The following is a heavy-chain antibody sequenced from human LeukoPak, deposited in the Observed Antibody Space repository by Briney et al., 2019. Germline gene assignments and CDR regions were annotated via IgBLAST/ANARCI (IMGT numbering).Heavy chain of an antibody. CDR1: GYTFTGYY. V-gene: IGHV1-2*02. D-gene: IGHD6-19*01. CDR2: INPNSGGT. CDR3: ARGGPWLSAFDI. J-gene: IGHJ3*02. Sequence: ASVKVSCKASGYTFTGYYMHWVRQAPGQGLEWMGWINPNSGGTNYAQKFQGRVTMTRDTSTSTAYMELRSLRSDDTAVYYCARGGPWLSAFDIWGQGTMVTVSS.